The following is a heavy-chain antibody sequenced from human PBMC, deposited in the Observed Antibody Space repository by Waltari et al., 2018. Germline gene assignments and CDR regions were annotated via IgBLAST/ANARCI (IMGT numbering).Heavy chain of an antibody. CDR1: APSTTYP. Sequence: QFRLVQSEPALKRPGASVRISCKVSAPSTTYPINWVRQAPGQGLVWVGSIYPTNGHPTYAREFAGRFALSTDASVATSYLVISDLPTADTALYYCVRTWGYSGYVFWGQGTLITVSS. CDR2: IYPTNGHP. J-gene: IGHJ4*02. D-gene: IGHD6-25*01. CDR3: VRTWGYSGYVF. V-gene: IGHV7-4-1*02.